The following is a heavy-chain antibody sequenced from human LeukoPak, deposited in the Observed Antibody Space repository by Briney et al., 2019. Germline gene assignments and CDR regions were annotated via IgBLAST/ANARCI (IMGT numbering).Heavy chain of an antibody. Sequence: ASVKVSCKAFEYTFTSYDINWVRQATGQGLEWVGWMNPNSGNTGYAQKFPGRVTMTRNTSISTAYMELSSLTSEDTAVYYCARGRHPGPTWISEYWGQGTLVTVSS. CDR3: ARGRHPGPTWISEY. J-gene: IGHJ4*02. CDR1: EYTFTSYD. CDR2: MNPNSGNT. V-gene: IGHV1-8*01. D-gene: IGHD5-12*01.